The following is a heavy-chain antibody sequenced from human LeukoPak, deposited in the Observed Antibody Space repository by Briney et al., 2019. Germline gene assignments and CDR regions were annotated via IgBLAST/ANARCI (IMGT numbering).Heavy chain of an antibody. J-gene: IGHJ4*02. CDR2: IHPSTGNP. CDR3: ARAYQRLGELSLPNY. D-gene: IGHD3-16*02. V-gene: IGHV7-4-1*02. Sequence: ASVKVSCKAAGYTFTNYAMNWVRQAPGQGLEWMGWIHPSTGNPTYAQAFTGRFVFSLDICVSTTYLQISSLKAEDTAVYYCARAYQRLGELSLPNYWGKGTLVTVSS. CDR1: GYTFTNYA.